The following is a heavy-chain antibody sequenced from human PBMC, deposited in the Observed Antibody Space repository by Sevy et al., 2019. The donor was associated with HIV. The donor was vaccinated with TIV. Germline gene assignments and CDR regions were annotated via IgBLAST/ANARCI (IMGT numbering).Heavy chain of an antibody. Sequence: GGSLILSCAASGFTFSSYAMSWVRQAPGKGLEWVSAISGSGGSTYYADSVKGRFTISRDNSKNTLYLQMNSLRAEDTAVYYCAKADFWSGYYPYYFDYWGQGTLVTVSS. V-gene: IGHV3-23*01. CDR3: AKADFWSGYYPYYFDY. J-gene: IGHJ4*02. D-gene: IGHD3-3*01. CDR1: GFTFSSYA. CDR2: ISGSGGST.